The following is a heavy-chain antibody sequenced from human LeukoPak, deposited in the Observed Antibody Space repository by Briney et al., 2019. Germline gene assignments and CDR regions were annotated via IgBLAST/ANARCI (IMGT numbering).Heavy chain of an antibody. D-gene: IGHD1-26*01. J-gene: IGHJ4*02. CDR2: ISSSTYI. CDR3: GGSPFRDQNDY. CDR1: GFTFSSYS. V-gene: IGHV3-21*04. Sequence: GGSLRLSCAASGFTFSSYSMNWVRQAPGKGLEWVSSISSSTYIYYADSVKGRFTISRDNSKNTLYLQMNSLRAEDTAVYYCGGSPFRDQNDYWGQGTLVTVSS.